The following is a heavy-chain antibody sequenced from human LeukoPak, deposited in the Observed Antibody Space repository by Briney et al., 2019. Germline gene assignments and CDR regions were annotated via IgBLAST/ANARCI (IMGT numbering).Heavy chain of an antibody. D-gene: IGHD2-2*01. Sequence: SETLSLTCTVSGGSIGSGGYYWSWIRQHPGKGLEGIGYIYYSGSTYYNPSLKSRVTISVDTSKNQFSLKLSSVTAADTAVYYCARDRGGYCSSTSCLLGAFDIWGQGTMVTVSS. CDR2: IYYSGST. CDR1: GGSIGSGGYY. J-gene: IGHJ3*02. CDR3: ARDRGGYCSSTSCLLGAFDI. V-gene: IGHV4-31*03.